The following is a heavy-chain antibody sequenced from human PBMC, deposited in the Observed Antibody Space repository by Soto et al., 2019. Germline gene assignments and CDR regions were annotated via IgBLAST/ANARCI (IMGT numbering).Heavy chain of an antibody. V-gene: IGHV1-69*02. CDR2: IIPILGIA. CDR1: GGTFSSYT. Sequence: QVQLVQSGAEVKKPGSSVKVSCKASGGTFSSYTISWVRQAPGQGLEWMGRIIPILGIANYAQKFQGRITLTADKYTSTAYMELSSLRSEDTAVYYCALVATMTYHQLWFDPWGQGTLVTVSS. D-gene: IGHD5-12*01. J-gene: IGHJ5*02. CDR3: ALVATMTYHQLWFDP.